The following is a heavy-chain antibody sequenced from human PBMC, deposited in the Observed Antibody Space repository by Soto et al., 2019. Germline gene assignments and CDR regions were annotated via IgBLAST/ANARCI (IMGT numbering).Heavy chain of an antibody. V-gene: IGHV1-69*01. CDR3: ARDLIHIVVVVAATPSYYYYGMDV. Sequence: QVQLVQSGAEVKKPGSSVKVSCKASGGTFSSYAISWVRQAPGQGLEWMGGIIPIFGTANYAQKFQGRVTITADESTSTAYMELSSLRSEDTAVYYCARDLIHIVVVVAATPSYYYYGMDVWGQGTTVTVSS. J-gene: IGHJ6*02. CDR1: GGTFSSYA. D-gene: IGHD2-15*01. CDR2: IIPIFGTA.